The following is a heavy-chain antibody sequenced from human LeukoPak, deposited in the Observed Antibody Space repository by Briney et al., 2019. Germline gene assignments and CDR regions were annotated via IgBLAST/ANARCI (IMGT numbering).Heavy chain of an antibody. CDR3: AREKYCGGDCFSFDY. Sequence: GGSLRLSCAASGFTFSNYWMHWVRQAPGKGLVWVSRINSDGSDTTYADSVKGRFTISRDNAKNTMYLQMNSLRAEDTAVYYCAREKYCGGDCFSFDYWGQGTLVAVSS. CDR1: GFTFSNYW. V-gene: IGHV3-74*01. J-gene: IGHJ4*02. D-gene: IGHD2-21*02. CDR2: INSDGSDT.